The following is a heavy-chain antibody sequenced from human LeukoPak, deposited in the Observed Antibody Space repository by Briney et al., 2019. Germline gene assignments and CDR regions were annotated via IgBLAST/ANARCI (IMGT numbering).Heavy chain of an antibody. V-gene: IGHV3-21*01. CDR3: ASLGYCSGGSCADAFDI. CDR1: GFTFSSYS. Sequence: PGGSLRLSCAASGFTFSSYSMNWVRQAPGKGLEWVSSISSSSSYIYYADSVKGRFTISRDNAKNSLYLQMNSLRAEDTAVYYCASLGYCSGGSCADAFDIWGQGTMVTVSS. D-gene: IGHD2-15*01. CDR2: ISSSSSYI. J-gene: IGHJ3*02.